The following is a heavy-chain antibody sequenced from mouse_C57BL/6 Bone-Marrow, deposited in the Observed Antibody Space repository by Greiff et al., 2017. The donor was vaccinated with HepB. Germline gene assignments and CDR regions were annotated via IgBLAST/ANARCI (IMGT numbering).Heavy chain of an antibody. CDR2: INYDGSST. V-gene: IGHV5-16*01. Sequence: EVQLVESEGGLVQPGSSMKLSCTASGFTFSDYYMAWVRQVPEKGLEWVANINYDGSSTYYLDSLKSRFIISRDNAKNILYLQMSSLKSEDTATYYCAKGGNYYGSSYGYWYFDVWGTGTTVTVSS. CDR3: AKGGNYYGSSYGYWYFDV. CDR1: GFTFSDYY. D-gene: IGHD1-1*01. J-gene: IGHJ1*03.